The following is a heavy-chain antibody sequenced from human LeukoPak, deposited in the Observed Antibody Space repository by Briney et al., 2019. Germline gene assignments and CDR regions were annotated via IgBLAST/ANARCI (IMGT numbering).Heavy chain of an antibody. CDR3: AKSGQDIVVVPAATYYYYYGMDV. Sequence: GSLRLSCAASGFTFSSYAMSWVRQAPGKGLEWVSAIRGSGGSTYYADSVKGRFTISRDNSKNTLYLQMNSLRAEDTAVYYCAKSGQDIVVVPAATYYYYYGMDVWGQGTTVTVSS. J-gene: IGHJ6*02. CDR2: IRGSGGST. CDR1: GFTFSSYA. V-gene: IGHV3-23*01. D-gene: IGHD2-2*01.